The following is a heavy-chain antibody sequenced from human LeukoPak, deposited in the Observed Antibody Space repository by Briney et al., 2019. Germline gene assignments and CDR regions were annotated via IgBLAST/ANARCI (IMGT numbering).Heavy chain of an antibody. J-gene: IGHJ4*02. CDR2: MSRSCSVI. CDR1: GFTFSSYK. CDR3: VREGGSRWHFDY. V-gene: IGHV3-48*03. Sequence: PGGLLRLSCAASGFTFSSYKMHWVRQAPGKGLEWVSFMSRSCSVIYSAAPVKGRFTISRDTAKISLYLQMDSLRAEDTAVYYCVREGGSRWHFDYWGQGTLVTVP. D-gene: IGHD4-23*01.